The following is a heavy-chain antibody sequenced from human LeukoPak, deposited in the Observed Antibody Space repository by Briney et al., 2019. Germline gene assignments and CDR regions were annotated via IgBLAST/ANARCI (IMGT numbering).Heavy chain of an antibody. V-gene: IGHV3-23*01. CDR3: AKDQGYGDPLQGGLHVDY. CDR2: ISSSGGST. D-gene: IGHD4-17*01. J-gene: IGHJ4*02. Sequence: GGSLRLSCAASGFTFSSYAMSWVRQAPGKGLEWVSAISSSGGSTYYTDSVKGRFTISRDNSKNTLYLQMNSLRAEDTAVYYCAKDQGYGDPLQGGLHVDYWGQGTLVTVST. CDR1: GFTFSSYA.